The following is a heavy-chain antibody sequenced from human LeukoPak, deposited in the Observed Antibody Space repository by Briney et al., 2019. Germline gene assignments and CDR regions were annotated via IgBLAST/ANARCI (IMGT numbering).Heavy chain of an antibody. Sequence: QTGGSLRLSCAASGFTFSSYAMSWVRQAPGKGLEWVSAISGSGGSTYYADSVQGRFTISRDNSKDTLYLQMNSLRAEDTAVYYCAREERQQLVWGYFDYLGQGTLVTVSS. D-gene: IGHD6-13*01. CDR3: AREERQQLVWGYFDY. CDR1: GFTFSSYA. J-gene: IGHJ4*02. V-gene: IGHV3-23*01. CDR2: ISGSGGST.